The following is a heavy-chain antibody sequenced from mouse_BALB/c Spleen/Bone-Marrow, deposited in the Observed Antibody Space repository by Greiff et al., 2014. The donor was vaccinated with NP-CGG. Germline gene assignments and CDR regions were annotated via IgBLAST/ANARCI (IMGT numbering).Heavy chain of an antibody. CDR2: IHPNSGNT. CDR3: ARWGFDY. J-gene: IGHJ2*01. CDR1: GYTFTSSW. V-gene: IGHV1S130*01. Sequence: QVQLLQSGSVLVRPGASVKPSCKASGYTFTSSWMHWAKQRPGQGLEWIGEIHPNSGNTNYNEKFKGKATLTVDTSSSTAYVDLSSLTSEDSAVYYCARWGFDYWGQGTTLTVSS.